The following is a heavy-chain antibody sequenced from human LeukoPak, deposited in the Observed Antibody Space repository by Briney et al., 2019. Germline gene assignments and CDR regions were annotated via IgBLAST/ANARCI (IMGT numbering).Heavy chain of an antibody. D-gene: IGHD1-1*01. Sequence: KSSETLSLTCTVSGGSISSYYWSWIRQPPGKGLEWIGYIYYSGSTNYNPSLKSRVTISVDTSKNQFSLKLSSVTAADTAVYYCARQRFAIGPERYNWFDPWGQGTLVTVSS. V-gene: IGHV4-59*08. CDR2: IYYSGST. CDR3: ARQRFAIGPERYNWFDP. CDR1: GGSISSYY. J-gene: IGHJ5*02.